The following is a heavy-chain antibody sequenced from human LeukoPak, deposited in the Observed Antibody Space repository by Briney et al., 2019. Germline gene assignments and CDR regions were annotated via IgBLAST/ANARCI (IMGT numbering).Heavy chain of an antibody. J-gene: IGHJ4*02. D-gene: IGHD1-26*01. CDR1: GFTFNIYT. CDR3: VRDKLVGPSRLGH. CDR2: IKEDGSEK. V-gene: IGHV3-7*01. Sequence: GGSLRLSCAASGFTFNIYTMYWVRQPPGKGLGWVANIKEDGSEKRDVDSVKGRFTISRDNAKNSLYLQMNSLRVEDTAVYYCVRDKLVGPSRLGHWGQGTLVTVSS.